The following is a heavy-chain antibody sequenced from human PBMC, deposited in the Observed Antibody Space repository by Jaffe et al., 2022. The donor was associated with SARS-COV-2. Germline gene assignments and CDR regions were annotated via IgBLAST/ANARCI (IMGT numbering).Heavy chain of an antibody. CDR2: LTWNSGTI. J-gene: IGHJ6*02. Sequence: EVQLVESGGGLVQPGRSLRLSCAASGFTFGDYAMHWVRQAPGGGLEWVSGLTWNSGTIGYADSVKGRFTISRDNAKNSLYLQMNSLRAEDTALYYCAKDGNTGALNYYYGMDVWGRGTTVTVSS. CDR3: AKDGNTGALNYYYGMDV. V-gene: IGHV3-9*01. CDR1: GFTFGDYA. D-gene: IGHD1-26*01.